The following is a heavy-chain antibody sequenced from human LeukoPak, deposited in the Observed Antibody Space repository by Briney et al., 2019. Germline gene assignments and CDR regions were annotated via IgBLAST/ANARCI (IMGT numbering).Heavy chain of an antibody. J-gene: IGHJ4*02. V-gene: IGHV4-39*01. D-gene: IGHD3-9*01. CDR2: IYYSGST. CDR1: GGSISSSSYY. Sequence: SETLSLTCTVSGGSISSSSYYWGWIRQPPGKGLEWIGSIYYSGSTYYNPSLKSRVTISVDTSKNQFSLKLSSVTAADTAVYYCARQPPSYYDILTGYYDYWGRGTLVTVSS. CDR3: ARQPPSYYDILTGYYDY.